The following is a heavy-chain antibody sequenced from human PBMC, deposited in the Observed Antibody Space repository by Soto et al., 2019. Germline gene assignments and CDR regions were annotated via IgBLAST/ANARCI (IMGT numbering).Heavy chain of an antibody. CDR2: ISSSAVYI. D-gene: IGHD3-22*01. J-gene: IGHJ4*02. CDR1: GFNFITYS. Sequence: EVQLVESGGGPVRPGGSLKLSCAASGFNFITYSLSWVRQAPGKGLEWVASISSSAVYIDYADSVKGRFTISRDNANNSMSLQMNSLRAEETATYYCVRDGLDYYDTERLYFDNWGQGTLVTVSS. V-gene: IGHV3-21*01. CDR3: VRDGLDYYDTERLYFDN.